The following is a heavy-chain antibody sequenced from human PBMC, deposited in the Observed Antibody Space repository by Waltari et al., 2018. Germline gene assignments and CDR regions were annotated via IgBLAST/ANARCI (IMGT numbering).Heavy chain of an antibody. D-gene: IGHD1-26*01. J-gene: IGHJ4*02. Sequence: QLQLQESGPGLVKPSETLSLTCTVSGGSISSSSYYWGWIRQPPGKGLEVVGGNCYSGSTYYNPSLKSRVNISVDTSKNQFSLKLSSVTAADTAVYYCARRPGVGAKFYFDYWGQGTLVTVSS. CDR2: NCYSGST. CDR1: GGSISSSSYY. V-gene: IGHV4-39*07. CDR3: ARRPGVGAKFYFDY.